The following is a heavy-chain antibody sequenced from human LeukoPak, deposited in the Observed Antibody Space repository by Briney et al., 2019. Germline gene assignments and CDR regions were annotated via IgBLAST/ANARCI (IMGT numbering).Heavy chain of an antibody. J-gene: IGHJ4*02. D-gene: IGHD2-8*01. CDR3: ARTSNGGYFDY. Sequence: GGSLRLSCAASGFTFSSYAMHWVRQAPGKGLEWVAIISYDGSNKYYADSVKGRFTISRDNSKNTLYLQMNSLRAEDTAVYYCARTSNGGYFDYWGQGTLVTVSS. CDR1: GFTFSSYA. CDR2: ISYDGSNK. V-gene: IGHV3-30-3*01.